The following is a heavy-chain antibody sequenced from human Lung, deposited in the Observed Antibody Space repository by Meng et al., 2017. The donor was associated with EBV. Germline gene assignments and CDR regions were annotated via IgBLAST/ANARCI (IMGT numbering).Heavy chain of an antibody. CDR2: ISSSSVNI. CDR3: ARAPSYGDY. D-gene: IGHD5-18*01. J-gene: IGHJ4*02. Sequence: EVQLVESGGGLVKPGGSLRLSYAASGFTFSSYTMNWVRQAPGKGLEWVSSISSSSVNIYYADSVKGRFTISRDNAKNSLYLQMNSLRAEDTAVYYCARAPSYGDYWGQGTLVTVSS. CDR1: GFTFSSYT. V-gene: IGHV3-21*01.